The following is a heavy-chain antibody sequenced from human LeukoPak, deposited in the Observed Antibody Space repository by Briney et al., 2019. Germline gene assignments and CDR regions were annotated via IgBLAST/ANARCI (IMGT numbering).Heavy chain of an antibody. CDR2: INPNSGGT. CDR1: GYTFTGCY. CDR3: ARGPHIVLMVYAIYIDY. J-gene: IGHJ4*02. V-gene: IGHV1-2*02. D-gene: IGHD2-8*01. Sequence: ASVKVSCKASGYTFTGCYMHWVRQAPGQGLEWMGWINPNSGGTNYAQKFQGRVTMTRDTSISTAYMELSRLRSDDTAVYYCARGPHIVLMVYAIYIDYWGQGTLVTVSS.